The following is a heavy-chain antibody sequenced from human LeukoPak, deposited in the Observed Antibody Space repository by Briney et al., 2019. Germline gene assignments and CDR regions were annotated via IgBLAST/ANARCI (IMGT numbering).Heavy chain of an antibody. CDR3: ARDRNDYGDLDAFDF. D-gene: IGHD4-17*01. J-gene: IGHJ3*01. CDR2: ITSVSTYE. V-gene: IGHV3-21*01. Sequence: GGSLRLSCAASGFTFSHYAMNWVRQAPGKGLAWVASITSVSTYEFYADSVRGRFAISRDNHKNSLILQMSSLTADDTAVYYCARDRNDYGDLDAFDFWGQGTLVTVSS. CDR1: GFTFSHYA.